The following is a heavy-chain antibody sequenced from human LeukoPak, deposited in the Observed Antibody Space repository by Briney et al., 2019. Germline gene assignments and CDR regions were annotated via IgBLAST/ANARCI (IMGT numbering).Heavy chain of an antibody. CDR3: AKSDCIGIFCYVLDS. J-gene: IGHJ4*02. V-gene: IGHV3-7*05. Sequence: GGSLRLSCAASGVTFSNSWMSWLRQTPGKGLEWVGNINQDGSAKYYVDSVKGRFTISRDNAQNSLFLQMNSLRAGDTAVYYCAKSDCIGIFCYVLDSWGQGTLVTVSS. D-gene: IGHD2-2*01. CDR2: INQDGSAK. CDR1: GVTFSNSW.